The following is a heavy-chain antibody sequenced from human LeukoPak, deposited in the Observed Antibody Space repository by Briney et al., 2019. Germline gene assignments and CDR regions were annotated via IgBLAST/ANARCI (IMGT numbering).Heavy chain of an antibody. CDR3: AYNRNFALDN. J-gene: IGHJ4*01. V-gene: IGHV4/OR15-8*01. Sequence: SETLSLTCAVSGASIASHSWWSWVRQPPGKGLEWIGEVYHSGGANYKPSLKSRVTVSVDTSRNHFSLKLTSVTAADTAVYFCAYNRNFALDNWGQGTLVTVSS. CDR2: VYHSGGA. CDR1: GASIASHSW. D-gene: IGHD1-14*01.